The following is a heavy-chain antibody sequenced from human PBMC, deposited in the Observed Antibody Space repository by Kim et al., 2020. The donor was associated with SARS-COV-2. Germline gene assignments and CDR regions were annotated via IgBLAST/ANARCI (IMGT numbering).Heavy chain of an antibody. D-gene: IGHD4-17*01. Sequence: GGSLRLSCVASGFSFRTYWMSWVRQAPGKGLEWVANIKHDGTEKYYVDSVKGRFTISRDNAKNSLYLEMNSLRVEDTAVYYCSSEDYGEYRTFDYWGQGT. CDR2: IKHDGTEK. J-gene: IGHJ4*02. V-gene: IGHV3-7*01. CDR1: GFSFRTYW. CDR3: SSEDYGEYRTFDY.